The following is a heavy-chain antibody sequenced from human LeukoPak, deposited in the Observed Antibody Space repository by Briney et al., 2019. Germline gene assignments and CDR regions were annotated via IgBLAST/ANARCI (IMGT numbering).Heavy chain of an antibody. Sequence: PGGSLRLSCADSGSTFSNAWMSWVRQAPRKGLEWVGRIKSITDGGTTDYAAPVKGRFTISRDDSKNTLYLQMNSLKTEDTAVYYCTTDGPPGYYDSSGYYYYWGQGTLVTVSS. J-gene: IGHJ4*02. CDR1: GSTFSNAW. CDR3: TTDGPPGYYDSSGYYYY. V-gene: IGHV3-15*01. CDR2: IKSITDGGTT. D-gene: IGHD3-22*01.